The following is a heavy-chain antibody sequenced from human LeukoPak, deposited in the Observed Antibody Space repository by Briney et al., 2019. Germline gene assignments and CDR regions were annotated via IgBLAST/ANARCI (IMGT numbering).Heavy chain of an antibody. CDR2: ISTYSGDT. CDR1: GYTFTKFG. D-gene: IGHD6-13*01. Sequence: VTVSCKGSGYTFTKFGITGVRQAPCQGLAWMGWISTYSGDTKYAQKLQGRVTMTRDTSTITAYMELRSLRSDDTAVYYCARDPSNSSGRYIFFDFWGQGTLVAVSS. J-gene: IGHJ4*02. V-gene: IGHV1-18*01. CDR3: ARDPSNSSGRYIFFDF.